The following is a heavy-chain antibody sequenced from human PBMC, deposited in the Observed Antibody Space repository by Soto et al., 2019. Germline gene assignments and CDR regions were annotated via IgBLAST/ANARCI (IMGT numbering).Heavy chain of an antibody. CDR1: GGSISSYY. J-gene: IGHJ4*02. Sequence: SETLSLTCTVSGGSISSYYWSWIRQPPGKGLEWIGYIYYSGSTNYNPSLRSRVTISVDTSKNQFSLKLSSVTAADTAVYYCARDWDDSSGYYFDYWGQGTLVTVSS. CDR3: ARDWDDSSGYYFDY. V-gene: IGHV4-59*01. D-gene: IGHD3-22*01. CDR2: IYYSGST.